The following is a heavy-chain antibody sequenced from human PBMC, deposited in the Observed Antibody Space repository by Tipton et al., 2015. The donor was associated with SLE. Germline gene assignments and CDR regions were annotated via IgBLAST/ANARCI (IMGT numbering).Heavy chain of an antibody. CDR2: IYYSEGT. CDR3: AARDPLGAFDI. CDR1: GGSISSYY. V-gene: IGHV4-59*01. J-gene: IGHJ3*02. Sequence: TLSLTCTVSGGSISSYYWSWIRQPPGKGLEWIGYIYYSEGTNYNPSLKSRVTISVDTSKNQFSLKLSSVTAADTAVYYCAARDPLGAFDIWGQGTMVTVSS.